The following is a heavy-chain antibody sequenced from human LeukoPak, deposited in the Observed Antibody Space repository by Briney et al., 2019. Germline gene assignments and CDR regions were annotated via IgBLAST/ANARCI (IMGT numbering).Heavy chain of an antibody. V-gene: IGHV3-23*01. J-gene: IGHJ4*02. CDR2: ISGSGGST. CDR1: GFTFSSYA. CDR3: AKSPVRYLNTPCDY. D-gene: IGHD3-10*01. Sequence: GGSLRLSCAASGFTFSSYAMSWVRQAPGKGLEWVSAISGSGGSTYYADSVKGRFTISRDNSKNTLYLQMNSLRAEDTAVYYCAKSPVRYLNTPCDYWGQGTLVTVSS.